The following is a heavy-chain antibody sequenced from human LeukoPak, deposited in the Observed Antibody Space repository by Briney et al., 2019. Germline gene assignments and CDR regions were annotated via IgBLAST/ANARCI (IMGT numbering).Heavy chain of an antibody. CDR2: INPHSGGT. J-gene: IGHJ4*02. CDR1: GYTFTAYY. V-gene: IGHV1-2*02. Sequence: ASVKVSCKASGYTFTAYYMHWVRQAPGQGLEGRGGINPHSGGTNFAQKFQGRVTMTRDTSITTAHMELSRLTSDDTAMYYCAREIPCSSSSCLDYWGQGTLVTVSS. D-gene: IGHD2-2*01. CDR3: AREIPCSSSSCLDY.